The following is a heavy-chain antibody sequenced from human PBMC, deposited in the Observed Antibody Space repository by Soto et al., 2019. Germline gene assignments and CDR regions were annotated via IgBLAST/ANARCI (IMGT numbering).Heavy chain of an antibody. D-gene: IGHD3-10*01. J-gene: IGHJ5*02. Sequence: SETLSLTCTVSGGSITSGGYYWSWIRQHPGKGLEWIGYIYYSGSTYYNPSLKSRVTISLDTSKNQFSLKLSSVTAADTAVYYCSRDGTNGSGTNNWFDPWGQGTLVTVS. CDR2: IYYSGST. CDR1: GGSITSGGYY. V-gene: IGHV4-31*03. CDR3: SRDGTNGSGTNNWFDP.